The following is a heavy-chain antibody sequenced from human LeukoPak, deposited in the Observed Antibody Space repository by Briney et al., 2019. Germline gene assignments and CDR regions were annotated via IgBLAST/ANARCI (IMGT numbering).Heavy chain of an antibody. V-gene: IGHV3-48*03. J-gene: IGHJ4*02. Sequence: GGSLRLSCAVSGFNFSDYEMNWVRQAPGKGLEWLAYIGRTDSVIHYTDSVKGRFTISRDNAENSLYLQMKSLRAEDAAVYYCARDGTPHYTSGWVFFDYWGQGTLVTVSS. CDR3: ARDGTPHYTSGWVFFDY. CDR1: GFNFSDYE. D-gene: IGHD2-2*02. CDR2: IGRTDSVI.